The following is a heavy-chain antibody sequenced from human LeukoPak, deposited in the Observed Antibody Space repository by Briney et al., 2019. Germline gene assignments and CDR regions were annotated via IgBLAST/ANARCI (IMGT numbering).Heavy chain of an antibody. CDR1: GGSFSSYY. Sequence: SETLSLTCAVYGGSFSSYYWSWIRQPPGKGLEWIGEINHSGSTNYNPSLKSRVTISVDTSKNQFSLKLSSVTAADTAVYYCARTSSGWYIRTADYWGQGTLVTVSS. CDR2: INHSGST. V-gene: IGHV4-34*01. CDR3: ARTSSGWYIRTADY. J-gene: IGHJ4*02. D-gene: IGHD6-19*01.